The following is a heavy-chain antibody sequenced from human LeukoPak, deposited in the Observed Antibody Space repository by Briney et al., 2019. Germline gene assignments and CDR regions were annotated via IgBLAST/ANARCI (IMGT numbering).Heavy chain of an antibody. J-gene: IGHJ4*02. CDR3: AKDSLYGDYGWYDY. CDR2: ISWNSGSI. V-gene: IGHV3-9*01. D-gene: IGHD4-17*01. Sequence: GGSLRLSCAASGFTFDDYAMHWVRQAPGKGLEWVSGISWNSGSIGYADSVKGRFTISRDNAKNSLHLQMNSLRAEDTALYYCAKDSLYGDYGWYDYWGQGTLVTVSS. CDR1: GFTFDDYA.